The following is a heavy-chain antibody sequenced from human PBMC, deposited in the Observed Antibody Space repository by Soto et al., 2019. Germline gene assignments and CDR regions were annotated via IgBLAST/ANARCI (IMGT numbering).Heavy chain of an antibody. J-gene: IGHJ3*02. Sequence: SETLSLTCTVSGGSIISNSYYWGWIRQPPGKGLEWIGSIYYSGSTYYNPSLKSRVTISVDTSKNQFSLKLSSVTAADTAVYYCARLVSGDAFDIWGQGTMVTVSS. CDR2: IYYSGST. V-gene: IGHV4-39*01. D-gene: IGHD3-10*01. CDR3: ARLVSGDAFDI. CDR1: GGSIISNSYY.